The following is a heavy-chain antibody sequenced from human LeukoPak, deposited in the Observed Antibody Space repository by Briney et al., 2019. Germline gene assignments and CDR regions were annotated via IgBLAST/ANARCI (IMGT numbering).Heavy chain of an antibody. CDR3: AKLAWNDGSYYFDY. CDR2: VLYDGNDG. D-gene: IGHD1-1*01. J-gene: IGHJ4*02. V-gene: IGHV3-30*18. CDR1: GFNFTYYA. Sequence: SGGSLRLSCIGSGFNFTYYAIYWVRQAPGKGLEWVAVVLYDGNDGYYADSVKGRFSISRDNSQNTVTLQMNNLRVDDTAIYYCAKLAWNDGSYYFDYWGQGTLVTVSS.